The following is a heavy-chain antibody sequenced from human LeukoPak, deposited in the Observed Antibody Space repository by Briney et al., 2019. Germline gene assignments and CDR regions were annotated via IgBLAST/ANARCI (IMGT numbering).Heavy chain of an antibody. CDR1: GFTFSSYE. V-gene: IGHV3-48*03. D-gene: IGHD3-10*01. J-gene: IGHJ3*02. CDR3: AREEGIWFGELLAAFDI. CDR2: ISSSGSTI. Sequence: GGSLRLSCAASGFTFSSYEMNWVRQAPGKGLEWVSYISSSGSTIYYADSVKGRFTISRDNAKNSLYLQMNSLRAEDTAVYYCAREEGIWFGELLAAFDIWGQGTMVTVSS.